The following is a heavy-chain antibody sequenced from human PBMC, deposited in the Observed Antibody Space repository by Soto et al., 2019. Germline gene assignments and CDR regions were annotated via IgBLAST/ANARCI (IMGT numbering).Heavy chain of an antibody. CDR1: CGSISSGDYY. V-gene: IGHV4-30-4*01. CDR2: IYYSGST. J-gene: IGHJ6*02. D-gene: IGHD3-22*01. Sequence: SETLSLTCTVSCGSISSGDYYWSWIREPPGKGLEWIGYIYYSGSTYYNPSLKSRVTISVDTSKNQFSLKLSSVTAADTAVYYCARDVSQSHYYDSSGYPPEYYGMDVWGQGTTVTVS. CDR3: ARDVSQSHYYDSSGYPPEYYGMDV.